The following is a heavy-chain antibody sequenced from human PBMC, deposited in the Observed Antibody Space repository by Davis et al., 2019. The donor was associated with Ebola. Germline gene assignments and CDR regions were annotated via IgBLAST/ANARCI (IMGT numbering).Heavy chain of an antibody. CDR2: IYRDGRT. D-gene: IGHD4-17*01. Sequence: GGSLRLSCETSGFTFYNHAMSWVRQAPGKGPEWVSVIYRDGRTYYADSVMGRFTISRDNSKNTVYLQMNSLRAEDTAVYYCARHASGDFWYFGLWGRGTQVTVSS. CDR3: ARHASGDFWYFGL. CDR1: GFTFYNHA. J-gene: IGHJ2*01. V-gene: IGHV3-66*04.